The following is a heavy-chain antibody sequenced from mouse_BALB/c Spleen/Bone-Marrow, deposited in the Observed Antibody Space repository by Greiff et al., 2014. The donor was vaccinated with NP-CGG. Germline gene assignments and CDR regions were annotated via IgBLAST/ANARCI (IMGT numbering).Heavy chain of an antibody. J-gene: IGHJ4*01. V-gene: IGHV14-3*02. Sequence: VQLPQSGAELVKPGASVKFSCTAFGFNIKDTYMPWGEQRPEKGLEGIGRIDPANGNTKYVPTFQGKATITADTSSNTAYLQLSSLTSEDTAVYYCASSGNYEGGAMDYWGQGISVTVSS. CDR3: ASSGNYEGGAMDY. CDR2: IDPANGNT. D-gene: IGHD2-1*01. CDR1: GFNIKDTY.